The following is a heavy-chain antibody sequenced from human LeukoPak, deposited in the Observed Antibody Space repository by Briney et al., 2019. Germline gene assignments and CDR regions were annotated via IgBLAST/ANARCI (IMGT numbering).Heavy chain of an antibody. V-gene: IGHV4-34*01. J-gene: IGHJ5*02. Sequence: SETLSLTCAIYGEPFSTYYGVWIRQPPGKGLEWIGEINQSGRTNYNPSLKSRVTISVDTSKNQFSLKLKSVTAADTAVYYCARDGGSNNYWFDPRGQGMLVSVSS. CDR3: ARDGGSNNYWFDP. D-gene: IGHD4-23*01. CDR2: INQSGRT. CDR1: GEPFSTYY.